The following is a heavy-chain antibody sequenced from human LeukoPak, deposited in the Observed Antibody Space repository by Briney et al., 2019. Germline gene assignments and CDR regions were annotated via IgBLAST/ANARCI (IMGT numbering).Heavy chain of an antibody. CDR1: GGTFSSYA. V-gene: IGHV1-69*05. D-gene: IGHD4-17*01. CDR3: HFYGGYPQEPFDI. CDR2: IIPIFGTA. Sequence: ASVKVSCKASGGTFSSYAISWVRQAPGQGLEWMGRIIPIFGTANYAQKFQGRVTITTDESTSTAYMELSSLRSEDTAVYYCHFYGGYPQEPFDIWGQGTMVTVSS. J-gene: IGHJ3*02.